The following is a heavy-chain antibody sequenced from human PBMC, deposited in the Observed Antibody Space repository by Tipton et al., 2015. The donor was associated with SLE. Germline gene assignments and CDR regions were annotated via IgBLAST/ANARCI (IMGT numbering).Heavy chain of an antibody. CDR2: INSDGSST. CDR1: GFTFSWYW. V-gene: IGHV3-74*01. D-gene: IGHD2-15*01. J-gene: IGHJ3*02. Sequence: SLRLSCAASGFTFSWYWMHWVRQAPGKGLVWVSRINSDGSSTNYADSVKGRFTISRDNAKNTLYLKMNSLRAEDTAVFYCAREGDGFYCSGGNCYSYRAFDIWGQGTMVTVSS. CDR3: AREGDGFYCSGGNCYSYRAFDI.